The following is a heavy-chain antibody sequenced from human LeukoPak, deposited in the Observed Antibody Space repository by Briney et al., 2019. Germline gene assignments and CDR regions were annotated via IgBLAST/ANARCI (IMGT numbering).Heavy chain of an antibody. J-gene: IGHJ4*02. CDR1: GFTFSDSN. V-gene: IGHV3-21*01. CDR2: ISTSGTYM. D-gene: IGHD3-3*01. Sequence: GGSLRLSCAASGFTFSDSNMGWVRQAPGEGLEWVSSISTSGTYMYYADSVKGQFTISRDNAKNSLYLQMNSLRAEDTAVYYCARGWSGLDCRGQGTLDTVSS. CDR3: ARGWSGLDC.